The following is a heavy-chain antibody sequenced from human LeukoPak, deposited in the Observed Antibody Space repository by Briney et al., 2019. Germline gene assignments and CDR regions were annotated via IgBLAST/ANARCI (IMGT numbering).Heavy chain of an antibody. J-gene: IGHJ4*02. CDR2: IYYSGST. CDR3: ARLPTPAYYGDYGTPSFCFYF. CDR1: GGTISSYY. Sequence: SETLSLTCTVSGGTISSYYWSWIRQPPGKGLEWIGYIYYSGSTNYNPSLKSRVIISVDTSKNQFSLKLSSVTAADTAVYYCARLPTPAYYGDYGTPSFCFYFWGQGTLVTVSS. V-gene: IGHV4-59*08. D-gene: IGHD4-17*01.